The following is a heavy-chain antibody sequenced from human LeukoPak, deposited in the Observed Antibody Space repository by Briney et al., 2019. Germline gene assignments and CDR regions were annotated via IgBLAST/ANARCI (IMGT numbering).Heavy chain of an antibody. V-gene: IGHV3-74*01. D-gene: IGHD6-13*01. J-gene: IGHJ4*02. CDR3: ARDLAAAGIEDYFDY. CDR1: GFTFSSYW. Sequence: GGSLRLSCVASGFTFSSYWMHWVRQAPGKGQVWVSRINSDGSITTYADSVKGRFTISRDNAKNSLYLQMNSLRAEDTAVYYCARDLAAAGIEDYFDYWGQGTLVTVSS. CDR2: INSDGSIT.